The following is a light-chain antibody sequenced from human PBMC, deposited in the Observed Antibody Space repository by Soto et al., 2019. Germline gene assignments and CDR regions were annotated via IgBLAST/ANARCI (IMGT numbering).Light chain of an antibody. CDR2: GAS. V-gene: IGKV3-15*01. CDR3: QQHDQGWT. J-gene: IGKJ1*01. CDR1: ESVRTK. Sequence: EMVMTQSPATLSVSLGERATLSCRASESVRTKLVWYQQKPGQAPRLLIYGASTRATGIPARFSGSGSGTEFTLTISNLQSEDFAAYYCQQHDQGWTFGQGTKVEIK.